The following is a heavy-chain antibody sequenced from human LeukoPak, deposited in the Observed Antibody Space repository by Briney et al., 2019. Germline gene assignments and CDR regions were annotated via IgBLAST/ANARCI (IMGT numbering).Heavy chain of an antibody. Sequence: SETLSLTCTVSGGSISSYYWSWIRQPAGKGLEWIGRIYTSGSTNYNPSLKSRVTISVDTSKNQFSLKLSSVTAADTAVYYCASVVVVPAAIVSDAFDIWGQGTMVTVSS. V-gene: IGHV4-4*07. CDR3: ASVVVVPAAIVSDAFDI. CDR1: GGSISSYY. D-gene: IGHD2-2*01. CDR2: IYTSGST. J-gene: IGHJ3*02.